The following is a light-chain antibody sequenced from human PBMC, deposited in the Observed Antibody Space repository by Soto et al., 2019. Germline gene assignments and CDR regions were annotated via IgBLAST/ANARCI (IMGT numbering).Light chain of an antibody. J-gene: IGKJ5*01. CDR3: QHYQSGHPNT. Sequence: EIRLYHSPYTVSLSTGERATLSCRAAQSVGTRLAWYQHKTGQAPRLLISGASSRATGIPDRFTGSGSETSFTLTISRLEPEDFALYYCQHYQSGHPNTFGQGTRLEIK. CDR2: GAS. V-gene: IGKV3-20*01. CDR1: QSVGTR.